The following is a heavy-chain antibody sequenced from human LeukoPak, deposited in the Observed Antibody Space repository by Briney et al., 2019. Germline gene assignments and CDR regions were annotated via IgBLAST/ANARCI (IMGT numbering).Heavy chain of an antibody. CDR2: IYSGGTT. CDR3: VRDLNRYGLDS. Sequence: PGGSLRLSCTAAGFIVETNYMTWVRKAPGKGLEWVSTIYSGGTTYYADSVKGRFTISSDNSQNTLFLQLNSLTDEDTAIYYCVRDLNRYGLDSWGQGTRVTVSS. CDR1: GFIVETNY. D-gene: IGHD1-14*01. V-gene: IGHV3-53*01. J-gene: IGHJ4*02.